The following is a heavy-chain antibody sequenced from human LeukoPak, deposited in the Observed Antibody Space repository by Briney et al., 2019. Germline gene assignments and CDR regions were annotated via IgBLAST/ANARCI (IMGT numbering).Heavy chain of an antibody. CDR3: ATAVGGYDGRFFDY. Sequence: SETLSLTCTVSGGSLSSGGHSWSWIRQHPGKGLEWIGYIYYSGSTYYNPSLKSRVTISVDTSKNQLSLKLSSVTAADTAVYYCATAVGGYDGRFFDYWGQGTLVTVSS. J-gene: IGHJ4*02. CDR1: GGSLSSGGHS. D-gene: IGHD5-12*01. V-gene: IGHV4-31*03. CDR2: IYYSGST.